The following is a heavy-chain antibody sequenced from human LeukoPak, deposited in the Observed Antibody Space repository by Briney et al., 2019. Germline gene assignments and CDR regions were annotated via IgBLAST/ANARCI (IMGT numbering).Heavy chain of an antibody. CDR3: AKAEGSPPYYFDY. CDR1: GFIFSKYA. V-gene: IGHV3-23*01. Sequence: GRSLRLFCAASGFIFSKYAMTWVPHGPGKGLEWGTGISVSGGSTYYTDSVKGRFTTSRDNSKNTLYLQMSSLRAEDTAVYYCAKAEGSPPYYFDYWGQGTLVTVSS. J-gene: IGHJ4*02. CDR2: ISVSGGST.